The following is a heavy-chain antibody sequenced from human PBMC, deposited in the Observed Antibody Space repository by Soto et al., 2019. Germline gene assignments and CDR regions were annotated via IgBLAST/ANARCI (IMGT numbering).Heavy chain of an antibody. D-gene: IGHD2-8*01. J-gene: IGHJ6*03. CDR1: GFTFSSYA. V-gene: IGHV3-23*01. CDR3: AKGTIVLMVYALRSYYMDV. CDR2: ISGSGGST. Sequence: RGSLRLSCAASGFTFSSYAMSWVRQAPGKGLEWVSTISGSGGSTYYADSVKGRFTISRDNSKNTLYLQMNSLRAEDTAVYYCAKGTIVLMVYALRSYYMDVWGKGTTVTVSS.